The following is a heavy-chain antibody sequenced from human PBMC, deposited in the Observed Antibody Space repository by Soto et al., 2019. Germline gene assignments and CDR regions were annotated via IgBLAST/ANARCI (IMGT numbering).Heavy chain of an antibody. Sequence: GASVKVSCKASGGTFSSYAISWVRQATGQGLEWMGGIIPIFGTANYAQKFQGRVTITADKSTSTAYMELSSLRSEDTAVYYCAREMDGYQRYNYYYCGMDGWGQGTTVTVSS. J-gene: IGHJ6*02. D-gene: IGHD5-12*01. CDR3: AREMDGYQRYNYYYCGMDG. CDR2: IIPIFGTA. CDR1: GGTFSSYA. V-gene: IGHV1-69*06.